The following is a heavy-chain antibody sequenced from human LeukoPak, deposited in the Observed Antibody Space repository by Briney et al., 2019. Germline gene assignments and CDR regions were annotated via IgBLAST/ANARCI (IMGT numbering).Heavy chain of an antibody. CDR1: GFTFSGST. V-gene: IGHV3-73*01. J-gene: IGHJ4*02. CDR2: IRTKANSYAT. Sequence: TGRSLRLPCAASGFTFSGSTIHWVRQASGKGRERVGRIRTKANSYATGYAASVKGRFTISRDYSKSTAFLQMNSLKSEDTAVYYCTQNSYDTTGFYYWGQGTLVTVSS. CDR3: TQNSYDTTGFYY. D-gene: IGHD3-22*01.